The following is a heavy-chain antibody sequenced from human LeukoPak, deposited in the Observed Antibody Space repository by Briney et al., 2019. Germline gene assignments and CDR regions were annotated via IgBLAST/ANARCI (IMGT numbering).Heavy chain of an antibody. D-gene: IGHD1-26*01. CDR2: IYPGDSDT. V-gene: IGHV5-51*01. Sequence: GESLKISFKGSGYRFTSYWIGWVRPMPGKGLEWMGIIYPGDSDTRYSPSFQGQVTISADKSISTAFLQWSSLKASDTAMYYCARPDPSGNSDSWGQGTLVTVSS. CDR1: GYRFTSYW. CDR3: ARPDPSGNSDS. J-gene: IGHJ4*02.